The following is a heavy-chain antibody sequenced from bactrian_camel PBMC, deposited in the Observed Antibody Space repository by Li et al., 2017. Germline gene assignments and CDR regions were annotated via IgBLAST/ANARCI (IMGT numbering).Heavy chain of an antibody. J-gene: IGHJ4*01. Sequence: HVQLVESGGGSVQAGGSLRLSCVVSGQTVCTYRMSWHRQAPGKEREFVSVIDSSGLTVYADSVKGRFAISQDNTMNTLYLEMNSLKPEDTAMYYCAADPYYYAGDVRRKRDVRCGLGGEYYYWGQGTQVTVS. CDR1: GQTVCTYR. CDR2: IDSSGLT. D-gene: IGHD2*01. CDR3: AADPYYYAGDVRRKRDVRCGLGGEYYY. V-gene: IGHV3S55*01.